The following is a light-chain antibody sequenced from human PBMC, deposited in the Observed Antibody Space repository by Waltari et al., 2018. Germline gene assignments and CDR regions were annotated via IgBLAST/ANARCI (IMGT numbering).Light chain of an antibody. V-gene: IGLV2-11*01. Sequence: QSALTQPRSVSGSPGQSVAISCTGPNSPVGGYHYVSWSQHHPGKAPKLMIYDVNKRPSGVPDRFSGSKSGNTASLTISGLQAEDEAEYYCCSYAGSTSWLFGGGTKLTVL. CDR3: CSYAGSTSWL. CDR1: NSPVGGYHY. CDR2: DVN. J-gene: IGLJ3*02.